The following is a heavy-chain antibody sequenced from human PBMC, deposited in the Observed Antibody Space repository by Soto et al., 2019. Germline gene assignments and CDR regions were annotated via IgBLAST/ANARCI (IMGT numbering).Heavy chain of an antibody. J-gene: IGHJ4*02. CDR3: ARPSRGGSYIASLAFDY. CDR1: GYSFTSYW. Sequence: GESLKISCKGSGYSFTSYWIGWVRQMPGKGLEWMGIIYPGDSDTRYSPSFQGQVTISADKSISTAYLQWSSLKASDTAMYFFARPSRGGSYIASLAFDYWGQGTLVTVSS. V-gene: IGHV5-51*01. D-gene: IGHD1-26*01. CDR2: IYPGDSDT.